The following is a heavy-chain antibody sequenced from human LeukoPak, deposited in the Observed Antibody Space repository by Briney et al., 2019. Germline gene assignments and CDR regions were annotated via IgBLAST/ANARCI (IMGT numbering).Heavy chain of an antibody. CDR2: IYPGDSDT. Sequence: GESLQISCKGSGYSLTGYWFGWVRQLPGKGLEWMGIIYPGDSDTRYSPSFQGQVSISADKSISTTYLQWSSLKASDTAMYYCARKSSGYYPFDYWGQGTLVTVSS. CDR3: ARKSSGYYPFDY. J-gene: IGHJ4*02. D-gene: IGHD3-22*01. V-gene: IGHV5-51*01. CDR1: GYSLTGYW.